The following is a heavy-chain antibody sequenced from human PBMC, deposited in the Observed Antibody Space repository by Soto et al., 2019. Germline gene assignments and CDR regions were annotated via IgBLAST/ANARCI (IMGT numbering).Heavy chain of an antibody. CDR2: ISYDGSNK. CDR3: AKDPKRTPPIAGDWFDP. Sequence: QVQLVESGGGVVQPGRSLRLSCAASGFTFSSYGMHWVRQAPGKGLEWVAVISYDGSNKYYADSVKGRFTISRDNSKNTLYLQMNSLRAEDTAVYYCAKDPKRTPPIAGDWFDPWGQGTLVTVSS. CDR1: GFTFSSYG. J-gene: IGHJ5*02. V-gene: IGHV3-30*18. D-gene: IGHD6-13*01.